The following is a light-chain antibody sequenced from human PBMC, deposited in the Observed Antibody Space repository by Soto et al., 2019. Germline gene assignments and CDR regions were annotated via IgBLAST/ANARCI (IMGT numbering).Light chain of an antibody. CDR2: DVY. CDR1: SSDVGGFNY. CDR3: SSYTTSSSYV. Sequence: QPALTQPASVSGSPGQSITISCTGTSSDVGGFNYVSWYQQHSGKAPKLLIFDVYSRPSGISNRFSGSKSGNTASLTISGLQAEDEADYYCSSYTTSSSYVFGAGTKVTVL. V-gene: IGLV2-14*01. J-gene: IGLJ1*01.